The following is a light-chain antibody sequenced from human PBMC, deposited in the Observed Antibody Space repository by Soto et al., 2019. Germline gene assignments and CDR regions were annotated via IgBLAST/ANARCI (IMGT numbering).Light chain of an antibody. CDR3: CSYAAPSTFV. CDR1: SSDVGSYNL. Sequence: QSVLTQPASVSGSPGQSITISCTGTSSDVGSYNLVSWYQQHPGKAPKLMIYEVTKRPSGVSNRFSGSKSGNTASLTISVLQAEDEAEYYCCSYAAPSTFVFGTGTKVTVL. CDR2: EVT. J-gene: IGLJ1*01. V-gene: IGLV2-23*02.